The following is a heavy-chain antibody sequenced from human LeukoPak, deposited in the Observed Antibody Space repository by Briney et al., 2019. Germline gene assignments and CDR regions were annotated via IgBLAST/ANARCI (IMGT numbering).Heavy chain of an antibody. CDR2: IYHSGST. J-gene: IGHJ3*02. D-gene: IGHD3-10*01. V-gene: IGHV4-30-2*01. CDR1: GGSISSGGYS. Sequence: PSETLTLTCAVSGGSISSGGYSWSWIRQPPGKGLEWIGYIYHSGSTYYNPSLKSRVTISVDRSKNQFSLKLSSVTAADTAVYYCARYYGSGSYPQTNDAFDIWGQGTMVTVSS. CDR3: ARYYGSGSYPQTNDAFDI.